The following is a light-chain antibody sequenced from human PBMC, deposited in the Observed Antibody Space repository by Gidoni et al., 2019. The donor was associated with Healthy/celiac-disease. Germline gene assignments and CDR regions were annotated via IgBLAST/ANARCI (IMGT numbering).Light chain of an antibody. Sequence: DPVSITCRASQSISSYLHWYQQKPGKAAKLLIYAASSLQSGVPSRFSGSGAGTGFTLTIGSLQPEDFTTYYCQQSYSTPRTFGQGTKVEIK. V-gene: IGKV1-39*01. CDR3: QQSYSTPRT. CDR2: AAS. CDR1: QSISSY. J-gene: IGKJ1*01.